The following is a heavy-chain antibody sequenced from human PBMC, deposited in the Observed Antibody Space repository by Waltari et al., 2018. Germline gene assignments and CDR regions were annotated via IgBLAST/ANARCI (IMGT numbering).Heavy chain of an antibody. V-gene: IGHV3-23*04. D-gene: IGHD3-3*01. CDR3: AKDNGHYDFWFSRGLQNDSFDF. Sequence: EVQLVESGGGLVQPGGSLRLSCAASGFTFSSYAMSWVRQAPGKGLEWVSAICGSGGSTYYASSVKGRFTIPRDNSKNTLLLPINRLRAEDTAVYYWAKDNGHYDFWFSRGLQNDSFDFWGQGTMVTVSS. J-gene: IGHJ3*01. CDR1: GFTFSSYA. CDR2: ICGSGGST.